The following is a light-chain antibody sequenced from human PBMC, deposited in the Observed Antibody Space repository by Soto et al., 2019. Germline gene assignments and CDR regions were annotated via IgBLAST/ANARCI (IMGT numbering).Light chain of an antibody. CDR2: EVN. CDR1: NSDFGGYNY. Sequence: QSALTQPPSGSGSPGQSITISCTGTNSDFGGYNYVSWYQHHPGKPPKLLLYEVNNRPSGVSTRFSGSKSGNTASLTISGLQADDEADYYCNSWGVFGGGTKLTVL. CDR3: NSWGV. V-gene: IGLV2-14*01. J-gene: IGLJ2*01.